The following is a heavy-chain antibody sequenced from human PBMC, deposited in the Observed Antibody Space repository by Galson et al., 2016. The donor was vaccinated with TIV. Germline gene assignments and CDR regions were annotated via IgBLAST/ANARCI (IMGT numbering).Heavy chain of an antibody. D-gene: IGHD3-3*01. J-gene: IGHJ3*01. V-gene: IGHV1-24*01. CDR2: FDTREGEK. Sequence: SVKVSCKVPGYTLTELSMHWVRQTPEKGLQWIGNFDTREGEKAYAQKFLGRDTMSADTSTDTAYMELSRLTSEDTAVYYCATTPPVLNYELSGGFYSFGLWGQGTMVTVSS. CDR1: GYTLTELS. CDR3: ATTPPVLNYELSGGFYSFGL.